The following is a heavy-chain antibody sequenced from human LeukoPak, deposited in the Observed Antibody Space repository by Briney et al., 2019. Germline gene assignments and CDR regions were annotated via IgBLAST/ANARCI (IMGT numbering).Heavy chain of an antibody. Sequence: GGSLRLSCAASGFTFGDFAMHWDCQTPGKGLEWVSLISGDGLTTHYGDSVRGRFTISRNNSKNSLYLQMNGLRTEDTAFYYCAKGLNGVSFSFDYWGRGTLVTVSS. V-gene: IGHV3-43*02. CDR1: GFTFGDFA. CDR3: AKGLNGVSFSFDY. J-gene: IGHJ4*02. CDR2: ISGDGLTT. D-gene: IGHD2-8*01.